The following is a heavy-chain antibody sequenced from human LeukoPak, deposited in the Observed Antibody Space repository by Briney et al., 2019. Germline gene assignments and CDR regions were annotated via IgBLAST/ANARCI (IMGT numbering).Heavy chain of an antibody. D-gene: IGHD6-19*01. CDR2: IGGSGENT. V-gene: IGHV3-23*01. Sequence: GGSLRLSCATSGFMFYTFAMSWVRQAPGKDLEWVSGIGGSGENTYYADSVKGRFTVSRDNSKNILFLQVNSLRANDTAVYYCAKAGYSSWYYFDYWGQGTLVTVSS. J-gene: IGHJ4*02. CDR1: GFMFYTFA. CDR3: AKAGYSSWYYFDY.